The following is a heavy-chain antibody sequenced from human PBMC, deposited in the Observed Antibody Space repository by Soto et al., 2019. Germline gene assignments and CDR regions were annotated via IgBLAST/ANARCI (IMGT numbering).Heavy chain of an antibody. V-gene: IGHV4-30-4*01. D-gene: IGHD5-18*01. CDR2: ISYSGTT. CDR3: ARGRGYSYGLDH. Sequence: QVQLQESGPGLVKPSQTLSLTCTVSGDSISSNNNYWSWIRQPPGEGLEGIGFISYSGTTDYSPYLKSRVAISLDTSKNQFSLSLSSVTAADTAVYYCARGRGYSYGLDHWGQGTLVTVSS. CDR1: GDSISSNNNY. J-gene: IGHJ5*02.